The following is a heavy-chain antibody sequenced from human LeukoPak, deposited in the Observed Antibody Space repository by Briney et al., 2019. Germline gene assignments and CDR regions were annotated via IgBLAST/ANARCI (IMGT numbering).Heavy chain of an antibody. CDR2: ISGSGGST. D-gene: IGHD3-22*01. CDR3: AKDPHGSGYQWAGYFDY. CDR1: GFTFSSYA. V-gene: IGHV3-23*01. J-gene: IGHJ4*02. Sequence: GGSLRLSCAASGFTFSSYAMSWVRQAPGKGLEWVSAISGSGGSTYYADSVEGRFTISRDNSKNTLYLQMNSLRAEDTAVYYCAKDPHGSGYQWAGYFDYWGQGTLVTVSS.